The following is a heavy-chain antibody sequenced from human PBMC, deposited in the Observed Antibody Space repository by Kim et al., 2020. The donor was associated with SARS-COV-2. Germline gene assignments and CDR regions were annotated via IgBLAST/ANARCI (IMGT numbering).Heavy chain of an antibody. J-gene: IGHJ6*02. CDR2: IWYDGSNK. Sequence: GGSLRLSCAASGFTFSSYGMHWVRQAPGKGLEWVAVIWYDGSNKYYADSVKGRFTISRDNSKNTLYLQMNSLRAEDTAVYYCAKDRTSSYDILTGSSYYGMDVWGQGTTVTVSS. CDR3: AKDRTSSYDILTGSSYYGMDV. CDR1: GFTFSSYG. V-gene: IGHV3-33*06. D-gene: IGHD3-9*01.